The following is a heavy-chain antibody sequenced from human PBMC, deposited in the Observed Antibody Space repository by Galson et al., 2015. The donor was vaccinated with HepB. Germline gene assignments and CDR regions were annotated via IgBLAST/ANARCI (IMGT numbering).Heavy chain of an antibody. CDR3: TTESDEVTSIEEFFHH. Sequence: NWVGRIQAKSDGGTTDYAAPVKGRFSLSGDDSKNTLFLHMNSLKTEDTAVYYCTTESDEVTSIEEFFHHCGQGTLVTVSS. CDR2: IQAKSDGGTT. V-gene: IGHV3-15*01. D-gene: IGHD2-21*02. J-gene: IGHJ1*01.